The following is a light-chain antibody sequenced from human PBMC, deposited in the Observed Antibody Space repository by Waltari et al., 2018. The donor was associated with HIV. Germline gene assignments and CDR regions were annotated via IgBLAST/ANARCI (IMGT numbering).Light chain of an antibody. V-gene: IGLV1-40*01. Sequence: QSALTQPPSVSGAPGQRVTISCTGNRSNIGAGYFVHWYQHLPGTATKLLVYSAINRTSGVPDRFAGSKSGTSASLVITGLQAEDEADYYCQSYDSSLRASVFGGGTKLTVL. CDR3: QSYDSSLRASV. CDR1: RSNIGAGYF. CDR2: SAI. J-gene: IGLJ2*01.